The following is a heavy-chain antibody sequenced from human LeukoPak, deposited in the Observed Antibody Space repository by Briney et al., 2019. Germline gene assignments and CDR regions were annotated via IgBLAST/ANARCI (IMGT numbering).Heavy chain of an antibody. V-gene: IGHV4-39*07. D-gene: IGHD6-6*01. J-gene: IGHJ4*02. Sequence: SETLSLTCTVSGGSISSSSYYWGWIRQPPGKGLEWIGSIYYSGSTYYNPSLKSRVTISVDTSKNQFSLKLSSVTAADTAVYYCARESIAARLGSWCDYWGQGTLVTVSS. CDR1: GGSISSSSYY. CDR2: IYYSGST. CDR3: ARESIAARLGSWCDY.